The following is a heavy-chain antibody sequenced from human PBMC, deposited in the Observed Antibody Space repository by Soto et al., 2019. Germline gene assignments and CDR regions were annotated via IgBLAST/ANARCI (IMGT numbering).Heavy chain of an antibody. D-gene: IGHD1-1*01. CDR2: ISGSGGTA. CDR1: VFPFSSYA. CDR3: AKGRGQNWNFDY. J-gene: IGHJ4*02. V-gene: IGHV3-23*01. Sequence: EVQLLESGGGSVQPGGSLRLSCAASVFPFSSYAMRWVGRPPGKGLEWVSSISGSGGTAYYADSVKGRFSISRDSLVNTLYLQMNSLRAEDTAVYYCAKGRGQNWNFDYWGQGTLVTVSP.